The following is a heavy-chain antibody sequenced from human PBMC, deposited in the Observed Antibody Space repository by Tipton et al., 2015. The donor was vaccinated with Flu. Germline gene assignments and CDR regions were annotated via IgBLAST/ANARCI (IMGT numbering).Heavy chain of an antibody. D-gene: IGHD3-10*01. CDR1: GGSISSGSYY. Sequence: LRLSCTVSGGSISSGSYYWSWIRQPAGKGLEWIGRVYPSGSANYNPSLKSRVTISVDTSKNQFSLNLSSVTAADTAVYYCAKHTVGRTMGDFAYWGQGILVTVSS. CDR3: AKHTVGRTMGDFAY. V-gene: IGHV4-61*02. CDR2: VYPSGSA. J-gene: IGHJ4*02.